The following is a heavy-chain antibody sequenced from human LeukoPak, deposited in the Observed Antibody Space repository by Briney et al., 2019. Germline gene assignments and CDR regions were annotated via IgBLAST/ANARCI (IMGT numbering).Heavy chain of an antibody. D-gene: IGHD2-2*01. CDR3: ATSARYQLLNDAFDI. V-gene: IGHV3-48*01. CDR2: ISSSSSTI. Sequence: PGGSLRLSCAASGFTFSSYSMNWVRQAPGKGLEWVSYISSSSSTIYYADSVKGRFTISRDNAKNSLYLQMNSLRAEDTAVYYCATSARYQLLNDAFDIWGQGTMVTVSS. J-gene: IGHJ3*02. CDR1: GFTFSSYS.